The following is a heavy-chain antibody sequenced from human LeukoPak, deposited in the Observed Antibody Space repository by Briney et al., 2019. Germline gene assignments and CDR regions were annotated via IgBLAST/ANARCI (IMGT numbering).Heavy chain of an antibody. J-gene: IGHJ4*02. D-gene: IGHD3-22*01. CDR2: IYPGDSDT. CDR3: ARTYYYDSSGYYSPHFASDY. V-gene: IGHV5-51*01. CDR1: GYSFTSYW. Sequence: GESLKISCKGSGYSFTSYWIGWVRQMPGKGLEWMGIIYPGDSDTRYSPSFQGQVTISADKSISTAYLQWSSLKASDTAMYYCARTYYYDSSGYYSPHFASDYWGQGTLVTVSS.